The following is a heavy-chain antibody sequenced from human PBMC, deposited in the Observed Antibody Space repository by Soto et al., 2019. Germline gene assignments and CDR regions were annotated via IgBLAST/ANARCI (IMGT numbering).Heavy chain of an antibody. CDR3: ARGGNRYSNVASGVGGFDY. D-gene: IGHD5-12*01. Sequence: TLSLTCTVSGASISSSYWSWIRQSPERGLEWIAYVYHTGATNYNPSLKSRVTISLDTSKGQFSLNLTSLTTADTAVYFCARGGNRYSNVASGVGGFDYWGQGSLVTVSS. J-gene: IGHJ4*02. CDR2: VYHTGAT. V-gene: IGHV4-59*01. CDR1: GASISSSY.